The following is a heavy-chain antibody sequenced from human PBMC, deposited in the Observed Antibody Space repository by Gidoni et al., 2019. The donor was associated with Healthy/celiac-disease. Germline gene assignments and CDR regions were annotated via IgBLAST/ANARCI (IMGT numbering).Heavy chain of an antibody. V-gene: IGHV3-43*02. CDR2: ISGDGGST. CDR3: AKDRDYYDSSGPTLDY. D-gene: IGHD3-22*01. J-gene: IGHJ4*02. Sequence: EVQLVESGGGVVQPGGSLRLSCAASGFPFADYAMHWVRQAPGKGLEWVSLISGDGGSTYYADSVKGRFTISRDNSKNSLYLQMNSLRTEDTALYYCAKDRDYYDSSGPTLDYWGQGTLVTVSS. CDR1: GFPFADYA.